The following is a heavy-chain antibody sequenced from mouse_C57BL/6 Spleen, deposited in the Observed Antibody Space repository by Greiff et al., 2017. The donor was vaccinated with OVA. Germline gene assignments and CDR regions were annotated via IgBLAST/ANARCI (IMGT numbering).Heavy chain of an antibody. J-gene: IGHJ1*03. Sequence: DVHLVESEGGLVQPGSSMKLSCTASGFTFSDYYMAWVRQVPEKGLEWVANINYDGSSTYYLDSLKSRFIISRDNAKNILYLQMSSLKSEDTATYYCARDYYSNLRYFDVWGTGTTVTVSS. CDR2: INYDGSST. D-gene: IGHD2-5*01. V-gene: IGHV5-16*01. CDR1: GFTFSDYY. CDR3: ARDYYSNLRYFDV.